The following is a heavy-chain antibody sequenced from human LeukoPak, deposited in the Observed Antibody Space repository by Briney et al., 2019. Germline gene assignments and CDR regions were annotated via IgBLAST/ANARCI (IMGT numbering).Heavy chain of an antibody. CDR2: MNPNSGNT. CDR3: ATSSIAATVNAFDI. J-gene: IGHJ3*02. Sequence: GASVKVSCKASGYTFTSYDINWVRQATGQGLEWMGWMNPNSGNTGYAQKFQGRVTMTEDTSTDTAYMELSSLRSEDTAVYYCATSSIAATVNAFDIWGQGTMATVSS. D-gene: IGHD6-13*01. CDR1: GYTFTSYD. V-gene: IGHV1-8*01.